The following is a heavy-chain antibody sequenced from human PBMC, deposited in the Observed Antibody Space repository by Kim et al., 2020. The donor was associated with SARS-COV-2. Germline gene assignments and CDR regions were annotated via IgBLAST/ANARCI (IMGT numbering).Heavy chain of an antibody. CDR1: GFIFSAYD. V-gene: IGHV3-48*02. CDR2: ITKSSTTI. CDR3: VRDRMGGAFDM. J-gene: IGHJ3*02. Sequence: GGSLRLSCATSGFIFSAYDMNWVRRAPGKGLEWLSFITKSSTTIYYADSVRGRFTISRDNAKNSLYLQMNSLRDEDTALYYCVRDRMGGAFDMWDQGTMVTVSS. D-gene: IGHD3-16*01.